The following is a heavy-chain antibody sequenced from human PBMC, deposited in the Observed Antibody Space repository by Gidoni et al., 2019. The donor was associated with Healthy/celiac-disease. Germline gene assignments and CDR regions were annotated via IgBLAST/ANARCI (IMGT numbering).Heavy chain of an antibody. Sequence: EVQLVESGGGLVQPGRSLRLSCAASGFTFDDYAMHWVRHAPGKGLEWVSGISWNSGSIGYADSVKGRFTISRDNAKNSLYLQMNSLRAEDTALYYCAKAVFGVEQQYYYYYYGMDVWGQGTTVTVSS. CDR1: GFTFDDYA. J-gene: IGHJ6*02. V-gene: IGHV3-9*01. CDR2: ISWNSGSI. D-gene: IGHD3-3*01. CDR3: AKAVFGVEQQYYYYYYGMDV.